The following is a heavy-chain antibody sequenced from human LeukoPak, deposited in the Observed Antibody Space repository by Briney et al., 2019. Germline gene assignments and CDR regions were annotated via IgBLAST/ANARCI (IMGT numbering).Heavy chain of an antibody. J-gene: IGHJ5*02. CDR2: IYDRGST. CDR1: GGSFSGYY. D-gene: IGHD3-10*01. Sequence: SETLSLTCAVYGGSFSGYYWSWIRRPPGKGLEWIGYIYDRGSTNYNPSLKRRATISVDASKNQFSLELSSVTAADTAVYYCARERLAMVRGVIPKEAWGWFDPWGQGTLVTVSS. CDR3: ARERLAMVRGVIPKEAWGWFDP. V-gene: IGHV4-34*11.